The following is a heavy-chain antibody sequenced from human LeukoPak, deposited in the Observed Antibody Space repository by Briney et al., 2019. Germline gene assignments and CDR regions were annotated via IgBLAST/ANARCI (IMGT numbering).Heavy chain of an antibody. CDR2: IYSGGRT. CDR3: ARGIQLWLQAFDI. V-gene: IGHV3-53*01. CDR1: GFTFSSNY. D-gene: IGHD5-18*01. Sequence: GGSLRLSCAASGFTFSSNYMSWVRQAPGKGLEWGSGIYSGGRTYYSDYVKGGFTISRDKSKKKMDLQMNSLRAEDTAVYYCARGIQLWLQAFDIWGQGTMVTVSS. J-gene: IGHJ3*02.